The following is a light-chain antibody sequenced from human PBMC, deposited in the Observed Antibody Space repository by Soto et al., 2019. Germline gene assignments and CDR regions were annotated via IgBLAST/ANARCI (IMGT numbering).Light chain of an antibody. J-gene: IGKJ1*01. CDR2: GES. CDR1: QSISSSY. Sequence: IVLTQSPGTLSLSPGERATLSCRASQSISSSYLAWYQQRPGQTPRVLIYGESSRASGIPDRLSSSGSGTEFTLTLRRLEPEDFAVYYCQQYGSSSWRFGQGNKVGI. CDR3: QQYGSSSWR. V-gene: IGKV3-20*01.